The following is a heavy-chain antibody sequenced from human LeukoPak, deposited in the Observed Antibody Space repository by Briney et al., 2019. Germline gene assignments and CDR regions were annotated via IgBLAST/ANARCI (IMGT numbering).Heavy chain of an antibody. CDR3: ASQRYCSSTSCFYFDY. CDR2: IYHSGST. J-gene: IGHJ4*02. CDR1: GYSISSGYY. V-gene: IGHV4-38-2*01. Sequence: SESLSLTCAVSGYSISSGYYWGWIRRPPGKGLEWIGGIYHSGSTYYNPSLKSRVTISVDKSKNQFSLKLSSVTAADTAVYYCASQRYCSSTSCFYFDYWGQGTLVTVSS. D-gene: IGHD2-2*01.